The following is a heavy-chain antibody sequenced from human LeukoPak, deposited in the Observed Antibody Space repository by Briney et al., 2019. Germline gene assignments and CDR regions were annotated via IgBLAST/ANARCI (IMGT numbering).Heavy chain of an antibody. D-gene: IGHD1-1*01. V-gene: IGHV3-23*01. CDR1: GFSFSSCA. J-gene: IGHJ4*02. Sequence: GGSLRLSCAASGFSFSSCAMNWVRQAPGKGLEWVSAITGGGGSTTYYADSVKGRFTISADNPKNTMYLQMHSLRAEDTAIYYCAKGRVGGWNGGDCWGQGTLVTVSS. CDR2: ITGGGGSTT. CDR3: AKGRVGGWNGGDC.